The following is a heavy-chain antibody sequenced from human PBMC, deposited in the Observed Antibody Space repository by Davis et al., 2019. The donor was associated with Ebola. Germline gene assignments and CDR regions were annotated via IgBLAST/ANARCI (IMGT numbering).Heavy chain of an antibody. D-gene: IGHD1-26*01. CDR2: IYYSGST. CDR3: ARGRGWESDY. V-gene: IGHV4-39*07. Sequence: PSETLSLTCTVSGGSISNSGYYWGWIRQPPGKGLEWIGSIYYSGSTYYNPSLKSRVTISVDTSKNQFSLKLNSVTAADTAVYYCARGRGWESDYWGQGTLVTVSS. CDR1: GGSISNSGYY. J-gene: IGHJ4*02.